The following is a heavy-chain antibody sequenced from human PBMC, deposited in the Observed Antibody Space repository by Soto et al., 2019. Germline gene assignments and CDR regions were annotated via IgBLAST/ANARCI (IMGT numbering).Heavy chain of an antibody. CDR3: AKVGAEDIVVVPAVYGMDV. CDR1: GFTFSSYA. Sequence: PGGSLRLSCAASGFTFSSYAMIWVRQAPGKGLEWVSAISGSGGSTYYADSVKGRFTISRDNSKNTLYLQMNSLRAEDTAVYYCAKVGAEDIVVVPAVYGMDVWGQGTTVTVSS. J-gene: IGHJ6*02. D-gene: IGHD2-2*01. V-gene: IGHV3-23*01. CDR2: ISGSGGST.